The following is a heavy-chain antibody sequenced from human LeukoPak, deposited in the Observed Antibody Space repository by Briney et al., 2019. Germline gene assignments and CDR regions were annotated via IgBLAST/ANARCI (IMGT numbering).Heavy chain of an antibody. D-gene: IGHD6-19*01. CDR2: INKDGSEK. Sequence: GGSLRLSCAASGFTFSSYWMNWARQAPGKGLEWVANINKDGSEKYYVDSVKGRFTISRDNDKNSLYLQMNSLRAEDAAVYYCGYSSGWLFDYWGQGALVTVSS. V-gene: IGHV3-7*01. J-gene: IGHJ4*02. CDR3: GYSSGWLFDY. CDR1: GFTFSSYW.